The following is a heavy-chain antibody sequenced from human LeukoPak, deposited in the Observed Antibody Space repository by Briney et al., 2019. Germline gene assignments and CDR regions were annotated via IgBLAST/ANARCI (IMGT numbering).Heavy chain of an antibody. J-gene: IGHJ5*02. CDR1: GGSISSYY. V-gene: IGHV4-4*07. CDR2: IYTSGST. Sequence: PSETLSLTCTVSGGSISSYYWNWIRQPPGKGLEWIGRIYTSGSTNYNPSLKSRVTMSVDTSKNQFSLRLSSVTAADTAVYYCARDRAHYYGSGSYYSHNWFDPWGQGTLVTVSS. CDR3: ARDRAHYYGSGSYYSHNWFDP. D-gene: IGHD3-10*01.